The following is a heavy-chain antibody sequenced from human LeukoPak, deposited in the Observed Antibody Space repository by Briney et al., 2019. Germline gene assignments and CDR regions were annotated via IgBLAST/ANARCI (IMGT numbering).Heavy chain of an antibody. J-gene: IGHJ4*02. CDR3: TTLSYDVHY. CDR2: IKSNPDGGTA. Sequence: GGSLRLSCAASGFTFSNYWMTWVRQAPGRGLEWVGRIKSNPDGGTADYGAAVQGRFTISRDDSRNMLYLQLRNLRAEYTAVYYCTTLSYDVHYWGRGTLVTVSS. CDR1: GFTFSNYW. D-gene: IGHD3-3*01. V-gene: IGHV3-15*01.